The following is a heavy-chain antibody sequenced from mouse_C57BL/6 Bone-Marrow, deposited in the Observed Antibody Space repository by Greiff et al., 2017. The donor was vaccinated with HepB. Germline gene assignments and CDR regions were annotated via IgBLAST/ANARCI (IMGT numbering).Heavy chain of an antibody. J-gene: IGHJ2*01. CDR2: ILPGSGST. D-gene: IGHD1-1*01. CDR1: GYTFTGYW. Sequence: QVQLKESGAELMKPGASVKLSCKATGYTFTGYWIEWVKQRPGHGLEWIGEILPGSGSTNYNEKFKGKATFTADTSSNTAYMQISSLTTEDSAIYLCARDTRVVVPDYWGQGTTLTVSS. CDR3: ARDTRVVVPDY. V-gene: IGHV1-9*01.